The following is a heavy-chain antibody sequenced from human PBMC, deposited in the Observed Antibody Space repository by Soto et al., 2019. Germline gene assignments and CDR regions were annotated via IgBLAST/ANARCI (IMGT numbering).Heavy chain of an antibody. D-gene: IGHD2-15*01. J-gene: IGHJ5*02. V-gene: IGHV1-8*01. CDR3: ARQVGRCSGGSCYSAP. Sequence: ASVKVSCKTSGYTFTSYDINWVRQATGQGLEWMGWMNPDSGNRGYAQKFQGQVTISADKSISTAYLQWSSLKASDTAMYYCARQVGRCSGGSCYSAPWGQGTLVTVSS. CDR1: GYTFTSYD. CDR2: MNPDSGNR.